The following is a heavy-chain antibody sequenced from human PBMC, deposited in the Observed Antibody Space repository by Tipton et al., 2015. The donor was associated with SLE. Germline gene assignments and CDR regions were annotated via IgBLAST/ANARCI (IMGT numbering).Heavy chain of an antibody. J-gene: IGHJ3*02. V-gene: IGHV3-30*03. CDR1: GFIFTSYH. D-gene: IGHD4-23*01. CDR3: AREETDGGFDI. CDR2: ISYDGSNR. Sequence: SLRLSCVASGFIFTSYHMNWVRQAPGKGLEWVAVISYDGSNRNSVDSVRGRFTISRDNAKNSMYLQMNSLRVEDTAVYYCAREETDGGFDIWGQGTMVTVS.